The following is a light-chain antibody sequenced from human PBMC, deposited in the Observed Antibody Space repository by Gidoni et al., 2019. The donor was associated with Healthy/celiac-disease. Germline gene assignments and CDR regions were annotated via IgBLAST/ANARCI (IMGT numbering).Light chain of an antibody. J-gene: IGKJ5*01. V-gene: IGKV2-28*01. Sequence: DSVMTQSPLSLPVTPGEPASISCRSSQSLLHSNGYNYLDWYLQKPGPSPQLLIYLGSNRASGVPDRFSGSGSGTDFTLKISRVEAEDVGVYYCMQALQTPTFGQGTRLEIK. CDR1: QSLLHSNGYNY. CDR2: LGS. CDR3: MQALQTPT.